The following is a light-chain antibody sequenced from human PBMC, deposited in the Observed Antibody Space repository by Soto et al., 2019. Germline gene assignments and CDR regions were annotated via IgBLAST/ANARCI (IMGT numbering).Light chain of an antibody. V-gene: IGKV3-15*01. CDR2: GAS. CDR3: QQYNNWPPLT. Sequence: EIVMTQSPATLSVSPGERATLSCRASQSVSSNLAWYQQKPGQAPRLLIYGASTMATGIPARFSGSGSGTEFTLTVSGLQSEDFGVYYCQQYNNWPPLTFGGGTKVEIK. CDR1: QSVSSN. J-gene: IGKJ4*01.